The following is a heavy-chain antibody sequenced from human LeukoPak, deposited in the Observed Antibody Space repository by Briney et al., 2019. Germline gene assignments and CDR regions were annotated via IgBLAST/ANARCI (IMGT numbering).Heavy chain of an antibody. D-gene: IGHD5-12*01. CDR2: INPNGGGT. Sequence: ASVKVSFKASGYTFTDYYIHWVRQAPAQGIEWMGLINPNGGGTKSAHKFQGRVTMTTDTSISTAYMEKSRLTSVDTAVYYCARDAHNGYEFHDWFDPWGQGALVTVSS. J-gene: IGHJ5*02. CDR1: GYTFTDYY. CDR3: ARDAHNGYEFHDWFDP. V-gene: IGHV1-2*07.